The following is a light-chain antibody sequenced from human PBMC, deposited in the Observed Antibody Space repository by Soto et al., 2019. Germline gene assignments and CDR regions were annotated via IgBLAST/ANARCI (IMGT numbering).Light chain of an antibody. CDR3: ETWDSNIHWV. J-gene: IGLJ3*02. CDR2: LEGSGSY. CDR1: SGHSSYI. Sequence: QAVVTQSSSASASLGSSVKLTCTLSSGHSSYIIAWHQQQPGKAPRYLMKLEGSGSYNEGSGVPDRFSGSSSGADRYLTISNLQFEDEADYYCETWDSNIHWVFGGGTKLTVL. V-gene: IGLV4-60*02.